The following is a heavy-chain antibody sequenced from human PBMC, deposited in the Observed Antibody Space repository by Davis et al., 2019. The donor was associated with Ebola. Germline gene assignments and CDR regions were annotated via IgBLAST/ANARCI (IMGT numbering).Heavy chain of an antibody. CDR3: ARGRGYSSSQILYYYYGMDV. CDR2: MNPNSGNT. D-gene: IGHD6-13*01. V-gene: IGHV1-8*01. CDR1: GYTFTSYD. J-gene: IGHJ6*04. Sequence: ASVKVSCKASGYTFTSYDINWVQQATGQGLEWMGWMNPNSGNTGYAQKFQGRVTMTRNTSISTAYMELSSLRSEDTAVYYCARGRGYSSSQILYYYYGMDVWGKGTTVTVSS.